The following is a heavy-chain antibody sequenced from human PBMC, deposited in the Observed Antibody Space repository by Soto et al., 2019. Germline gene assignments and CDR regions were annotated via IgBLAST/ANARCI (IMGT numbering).Heavy chain of an antibody. V-gene: IGHV4-30-4*01. CDR3: ATAVYCRSPGCPSWFDP. D-gene: IGHD2-2*01. CDR2: IYYSGST. CDR1: GGSISSGDYY. Sequence: SETLSLTCTVSGGSISSGDYYWSWIRQPPGKGLEWIGYIYYSGSTYYNPSLKSRVIISLDASENQFSLKLTSVSAADTAVYYCATAVYCRSPGCPSWFDPWGQGTPVTVSS. J-gene: IGHJ5*02.